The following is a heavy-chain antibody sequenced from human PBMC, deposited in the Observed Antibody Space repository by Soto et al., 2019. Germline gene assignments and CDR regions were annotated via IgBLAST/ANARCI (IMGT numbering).Heavy chain of an antibody. Sequence: ASVKVSCKASGYTFTSYDINWVRQATGQGLEWMGWMNPNSGNTGYAQKFQGRVTMTRNTSISTAYVELSSLRSEDTAVYYCARGDQNIVLMVYASNWFDPWGQGTLVTVSS. D-gene: IGHD2-8*01. CDR2: MNPNSGNT. CDR3: ARGDQNIVLMVYASNWFDP. CDR1: GYTFTSYD. V-gene: IGHV1-8*01. J-gene: IGHJ5*02.